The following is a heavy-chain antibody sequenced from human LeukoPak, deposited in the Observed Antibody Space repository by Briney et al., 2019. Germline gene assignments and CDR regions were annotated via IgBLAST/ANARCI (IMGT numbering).Heavy chain of an antibody. CDR1: GFTFSSSA. D-gene: IGHD3-9*01. J-gene: IGHJ4*02. V-gene: IGHV3-23*01. CDR3: AKDYSTSEHYDILTGYYRAFDY. Sequence: GGSLRLSCAASGFTFSSSAMSWVRQAPGKGLEWVSNISGGGSGGSTYYADSVKGRFTISRDNSKNTLYLQMNSLRAEDTAVYYCAKDYSTSEHYDILTGYYRAFDYWGQGTLVTVSS. CDR2: ISGGGSGGST.